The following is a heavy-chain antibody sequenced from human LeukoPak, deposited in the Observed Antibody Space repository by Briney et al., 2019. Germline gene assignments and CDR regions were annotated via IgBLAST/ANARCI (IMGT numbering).Heavy chain of an antibody. CDR2: ISPYNGDG. CDR1: GYSFANYG. CDR3: ARDLVRPSCATDRRYALAF. Sequence: ASAKVSCKTFGYSFANYGISWVRQAPGQGLEWMAWISPYNGDGIAAQRFQGRLSMTTDPSTSTAYMELRSLRSDDTAVYYCARDLVRPSCATDRRYALAFWGQGTQITVSS. V-gene: IGHV1-18*01. J-gene: IGHJ4*02. D-gene: IGHD2-15*01.